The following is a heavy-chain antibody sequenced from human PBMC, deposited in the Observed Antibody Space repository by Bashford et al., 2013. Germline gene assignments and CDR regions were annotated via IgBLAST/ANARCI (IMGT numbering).Heavy chain of an antibody. CDR3: AKKKEGGGYSGYEHIGPXDAFDI. Sequence: SETLSLTCTVSGGSISSYYWSWIRQPPGKGLEWIGYIYYSGSTNYNPSLKSRVTISVDTSKNQFSLKLSSVTAADTAVYYCAKKKEGGGYSGYEHIGPXDAFDIVGPRGQWSPS. CDR1: GGSISSYY. J-gene: IGHJ3*02. V-gene: IGHV4-59*08. CDR2: IYYSGST. D-gene: IGHD5-12*01.